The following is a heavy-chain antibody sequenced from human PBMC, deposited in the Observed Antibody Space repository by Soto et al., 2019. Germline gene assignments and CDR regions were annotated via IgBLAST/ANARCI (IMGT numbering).Heavy chain of an antibody. V-gene: IGHV3-23*01. CDR2: ISGSGGST. CDR3: AKGICSGGSCYLGYYYGMDV. Sequence: EVQLLESGGGLVQPGGSLRLSCAASGFTFSSYAMSWVRQAPGKGLEWVSAISGSGGSTYYADSVKGRFTISRDNSKNTLYLQMNSLRAEDTAVYYCAKGICSGGSCYLGYYYGMDVWGQGTTVTVSS. J-gene: IGHJ6*02. CDR1: GFTFSSYA. D-gene: IGHD2-15*01.